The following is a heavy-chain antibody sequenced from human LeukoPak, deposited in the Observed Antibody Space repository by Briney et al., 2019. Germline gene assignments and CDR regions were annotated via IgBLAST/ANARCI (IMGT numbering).Heavy chain of an antibody. CDR2: ISAYNGNT. CDR1: GYTFTSYG. CDR3: ARDFGYYYGSGKDY. V-gene: IGHV1-18*04. Sequence: ASVKVSCKASGYTFTSYGISWVRQAPGQGLEWMGWISAYNGNTNYAQKLQGRVTITTDTSTSTAYMELRSLRSDDTAVYYCARDFGYYYGSGKDYWGQGTLVTVSS. J-gene: IGHJ4*02. D-gene: IGHD3-10*01.